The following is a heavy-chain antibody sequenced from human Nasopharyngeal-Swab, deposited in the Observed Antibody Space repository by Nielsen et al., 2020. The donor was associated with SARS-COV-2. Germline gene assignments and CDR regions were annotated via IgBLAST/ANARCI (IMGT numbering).Heavy chain of an antibody. CDR3: ARGGAVAGNDYYYGMDV. CDR1: GFTFSSYS. Sequence: GESLKLSCAASGFTFSSYSMNWVRQAPGKGLEWVSSISSSSSYIYYADSVKGRFTISRDNAKNSLYLQMNSLRAEDTAVYYCARGGAVAGNDYYYGMDVWGQGTTVTVSS. CDR2: ISSSSSYI. D-gene: IGHD6-19*01. V-gene: IGHV3-21*01. J-gene: IGHJ6*02.